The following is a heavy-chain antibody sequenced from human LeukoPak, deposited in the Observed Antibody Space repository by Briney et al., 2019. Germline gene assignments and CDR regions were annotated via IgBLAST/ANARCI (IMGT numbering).Heavy chain of an antibody. D-gene: IGHD3-22*01. Sequence: GGSLRLSCGASGFTFSNFAMSWVRQAPGKGLEWVSTISGSGDSTYYADSVKGQFTISRDNSKNTLYLRMNSLRAEDTAVYYCANYHDSSGYYSGGYWGRGTLVTVSS. CDR2: ISGSGDST. CDR1: GFTFSNFA. V-gene: IGHV3-23*01. J-gene: IGHJ4*02. CDR3: ANYHDSSGYYSGGY.